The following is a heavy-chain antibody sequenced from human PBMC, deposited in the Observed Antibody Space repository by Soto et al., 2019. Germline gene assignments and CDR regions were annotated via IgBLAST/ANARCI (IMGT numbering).Heavy chain of an antibody. J-gene: IGHJ4*02. D-gene: IGHD5-12*01. CDR1: GFTFSSYE. CDR2: IGSSGNTI. Sequence: PGGSLRLSCEASGFTFSSYEMIWVRQAPGKGLEWVSYIGSSGNTIYYADSVKGRFTISRDNAKNSLYLQMNSLRPEDTAVYFCAKDRGYGDFDYWGQGTLVTVSS. CDR3: AKDRGYGDFDY. V-gene: IGHV3-48*03.